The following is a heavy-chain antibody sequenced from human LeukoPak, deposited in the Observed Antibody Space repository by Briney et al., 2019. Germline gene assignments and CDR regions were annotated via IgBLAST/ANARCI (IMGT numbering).Heavy chain of an antibody. V-gene: IGHV3-23*01. CDR1: GFIFSHYT. D-gene: IGHD3-10*01. J-gene: IGHJ4*02. CDR2: INGSGDAT. CDR3: AKKGYAGSGTYSYYFDY. Sequence: GGSLRLSCAVSGFIFSHYTMTWVRQAPGKGLEWVSSINGSGDATKYADSVMGRFTISRDNSKNTVSLQMNSLRAEDTAVYYCAKKGYAGSGTYSYYFDYWGQGALVTVSS.